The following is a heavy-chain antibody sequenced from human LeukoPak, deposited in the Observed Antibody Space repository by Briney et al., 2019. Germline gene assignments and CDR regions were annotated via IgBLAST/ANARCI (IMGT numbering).Heavy chain of an antibody. D-gene: IGHD3-22*01. CDR1: GFTFDDYA. Sequence: PGGSLRLSCAASGFTFDDYAMHWVRQAPGKGLEWVSLISWDGGSTYYADSVKGRFTISRDNGKNSLYLQMNSLRAEDTALYYCVCSHSSGYYYVYWGQGTLVTVSS. CDR2: ISWDGGST. V-gene: IGHV3-43D*03. CDR3: VCSHSSGYYYVY. J-gene: IGHJ4*02.